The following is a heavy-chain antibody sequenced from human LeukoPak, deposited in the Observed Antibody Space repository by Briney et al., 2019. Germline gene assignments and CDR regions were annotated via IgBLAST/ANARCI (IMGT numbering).Heavy chain of an antibody. J-gene: IGHJ4*02. D-gene: IGHD6-13*01. CDR2: INWGGDRT. CDR1: GFTFDEYS. V-gene: IGHV3-43*01. Sequence: GGSLRLSCAASGFTFDEYSIHWVRQAPGKGLEWVSLINWGGDRTYYADSVEGRFTVSRDNSKNSLYLQMNSLRTEDTALYYCAKEVRGSRWTGFDYWGQGTLVTVSS. CDR3: AKEVRGSRWTGFDY.